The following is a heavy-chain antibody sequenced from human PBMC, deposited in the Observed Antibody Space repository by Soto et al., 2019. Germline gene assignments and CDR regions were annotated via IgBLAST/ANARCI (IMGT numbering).Heavy chain of an antibody. Sequence: SETLSLTCAVYGGSFSGYYWSWIRQPPGKGLEWIGEINHSGSTNYNPSLKSRVTISVETSKNQFSLKLSSVTAADTAVYYCARGHFLRFLEWLPKKRNWFDPWGQGTLVTVSS. D-gene: IGHD3-3*01. V-gene: IGHV4-34*01. CDR2: INHSGST. CDR3: ARGHFLRFLEWLPKKRNWFDP. CDR1: GGSFSGYY. J-gene: IGHJ5*02.